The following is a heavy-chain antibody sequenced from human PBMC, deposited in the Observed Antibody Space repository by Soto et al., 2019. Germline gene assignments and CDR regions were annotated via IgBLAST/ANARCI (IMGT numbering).Heavy chain of an antibody. CDR1: GGSFSGYY. CDR2: INHSGST. CDR3: ARVNNDSGYDPPFDY. D-gene: IGHD5-12*01. V-gene: IGHV4-34*01. J-gene: IGHJ4*02. Sequence: QVQLQQWGAGLLKPSETLSLTCAVYGGSFSGYYWSWIRQPPGMGLEWIGEINHSGSTNYNPSLKSRVTISVDTSKNQFSLKLSSVTAADTAVYYCARVNNDSGYDPPFDYWGQGTLVTVSS.